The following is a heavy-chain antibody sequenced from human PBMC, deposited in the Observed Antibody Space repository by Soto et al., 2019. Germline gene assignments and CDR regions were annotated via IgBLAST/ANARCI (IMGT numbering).Heavy chain of an antibody. CDR3: ARGAPSYDYIWGSYRYYYYYYMDV. J-gene: IGHJ6*03. CDR2: MNPNSGNT. D-gene: IGHD3-16*02. V-gene: IGHV1-8*01. Sequence: ASVKVSCKACGYTFTRYDINWVRQATGQGLEWMGWMNPNSGNTGYAQKFQGRVTMTRNTSISTAYMELSSLRSEDTAVYYCARGAPSYDYIWGSYRYYYYYYMDVWGKGTTVTVSS. CDR1: GYTFTRYD.